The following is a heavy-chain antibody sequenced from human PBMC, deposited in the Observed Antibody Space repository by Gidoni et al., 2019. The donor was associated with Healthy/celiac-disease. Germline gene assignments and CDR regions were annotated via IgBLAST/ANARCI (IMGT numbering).Heavy chain of an antibody. J-gene: IGHJ6*02. CDR1: GFTFSSYA. CDR3: AKGSLWFGELLYGMDV. V-gene: IGHV3-23*04. Sequence: EVQLVESGGGLVQPGGSLRLSCAASGFTFSSYAMSWVRQAPGKGLEWVSAISGSGGSTYYADSVKGRFTISRDNSKNTLYLQMNSLRAEDTAVYYCAKGSLWFGELLYGMDVWGQGTTVTVSS. CDR2: ISGSGGST. D-gene: IGHD3-10*01.